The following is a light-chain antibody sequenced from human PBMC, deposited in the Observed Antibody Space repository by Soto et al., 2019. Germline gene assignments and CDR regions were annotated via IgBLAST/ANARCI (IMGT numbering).Light chain of an antibody. CDR2: GAS. Sequence: DIQMTQSPSSLSASVGDRVTITCRGSQSISSNLDWYQQKPGKAPKLLIFGASSLQSGVPSRFSGRRSGTDFTLIISSLQPEDFATYYCQQSYSTPYTFGQGTKLEI. J-gene: IGKJ2*01. V-gene: IGKV1-39*01. CDR3: QQSYSTPYT. CDR1: QSISSN.